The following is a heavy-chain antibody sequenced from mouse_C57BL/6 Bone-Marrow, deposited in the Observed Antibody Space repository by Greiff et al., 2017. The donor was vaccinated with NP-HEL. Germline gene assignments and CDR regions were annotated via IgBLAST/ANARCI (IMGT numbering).Heavy chain of an antibody. V-gene: IGHV1-55*01. CDR1: GYTFTSYW. D-gene: IGHD2-4*01. CDR2: IYPGSGST. CDR3: ARRRAFYDYDGRDAMDY. J-gene: IGHJ4*01. Sequence: QVQLQQPGAELVKPGASVKMSCKASGYTFTSYWITWVKQRPGQGLEWIGDIYPGSGSTNYNEKFKRKATLTVDTSSSTAYMQLSSLTSEDSAVYYCARRRAFYDYDGRDAMDYWGQGTSVTVSS.